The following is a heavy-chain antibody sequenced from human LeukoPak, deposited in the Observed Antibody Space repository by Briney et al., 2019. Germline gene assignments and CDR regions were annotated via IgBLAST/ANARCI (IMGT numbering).Heavy chain of an antibody. V-gene: IGHV3-23*01. CDR1: GFTFSGYA. CDR2: ISGSGGST. CDR3: AKDQVITFGGVIVRSYYYYGMDV. Sequence: GGSLRLSCAASGFTFSGYAMSWVRQAPGKGLEWVSAISGSGGSTYYADSVKGRFTISRDNSKNTLYLQMNSLRAEDTAVYYCAKDQVITFGGVIVRSYYYYGMDVWGQGTTVTVSS. D-gene: IGHD3-16*02. J-gene: IGHJ6*02.